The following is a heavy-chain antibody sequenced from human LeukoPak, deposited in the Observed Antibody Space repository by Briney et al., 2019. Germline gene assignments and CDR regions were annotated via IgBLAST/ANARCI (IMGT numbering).Heavy chain of an antibody. D-gene: IGHD2-15*01. Sequence: SETLSLTCTVSGGSISSYYWSWTRQPAGKGLEWIGRIYTSGSTNYNPSLKSRVTMSVDTSKNQFSLKLSSVTAADTAVYYCARDWGYCSGGSCYSNWFDPWGQGTLVTVSS. CDR1: GGSISSYY. V-gene: IGHV4-4*07. CDR2: IYTSGST. CDR3: ARDWGYCSGGSCYSNWFDP. J-gene: IGHJ5*02.